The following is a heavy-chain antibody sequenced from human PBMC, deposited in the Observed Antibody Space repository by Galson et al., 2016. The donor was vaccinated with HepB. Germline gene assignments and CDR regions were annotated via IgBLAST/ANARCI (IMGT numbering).Heavy chain of an antibody. V-gene: IGHV3-7*04. J-gene: IGHJ4*02. D-gene: IGHD6-13*01. CDR2: IKQDGSEK. CDR3: TRTISATAGID. Sequence: SLRLSCAASGFTFSSNWKSWVRQAPGKGLEWLDNIKQDGSEKYYVDSVRGRFTISRDNAINSLYLPMSSLRAEDTALYYCTRTISATAGIDWGQGTLVTVSS. CDR1: GFTFSSNW.